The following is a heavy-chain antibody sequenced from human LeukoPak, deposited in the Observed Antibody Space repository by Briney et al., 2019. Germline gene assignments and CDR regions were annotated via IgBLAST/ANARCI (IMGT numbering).Heavy chain of an antibody. CDR1: GYTFTGYY. CDR3: ARQIRYYYDSSGYYFPAEFDY. V-gene: IGHV1-2*06. CDR2: INPNSGGT. J-gene: IGHJ4*02. D-gene: IGHD3-22*01. Sequence: ASVKVSCKASGYTFTGYYMHWVRQAPGQGLEWMGRINPNSGGTNYAQKFQGRVTMTRDTSISTAYMELSRLRSDDTAVYYCARQIRYYYDSSGYYFPAEFDYWGQGTLVTVSS.